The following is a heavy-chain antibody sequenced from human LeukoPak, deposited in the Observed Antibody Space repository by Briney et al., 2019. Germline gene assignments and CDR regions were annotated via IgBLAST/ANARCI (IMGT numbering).Heavy chain of an antibody. Sequence: PGGSLRLSCAASGFTFSSYGMHWVRQAPGKGLEWLAVISFAGSHKFYADSVKGRFTISRDNSKNTLYLQMNSLRAEDTAVYYCARDRIAVAGIFDYWGQGTLVTVSS. V-gene: IGHV3-30*03. CDR3: ARDRIAVAGIFDY. CDR2: ISFAGSHK. J-gene: IGHJ4*02. D-gene: IGHD6-19*01. CDR1: GFTFSSYG.